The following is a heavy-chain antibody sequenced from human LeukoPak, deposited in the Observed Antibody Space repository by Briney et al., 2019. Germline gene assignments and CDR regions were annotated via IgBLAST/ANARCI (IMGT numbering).Heavy chain of an antibody. CDR2: TYYRSTWYN. CDR1: GDSVSSNSVT. CDR3: ARRLTQYDCFDP. V-gene: IGHV6-1*01. D-gene: IGHD2-2*01. J-gene: IGHJ5*02. Sequence: SQTLSLTCAISGDSVSSNSVTWNWIRQSPPRGLEWLGRTYYRSTWYNDYAVSVRGRITVNPDTSKNQFSLHLNSVTPEDTAVYYCARRLTQYDCFDPWGQGILVTVSS.